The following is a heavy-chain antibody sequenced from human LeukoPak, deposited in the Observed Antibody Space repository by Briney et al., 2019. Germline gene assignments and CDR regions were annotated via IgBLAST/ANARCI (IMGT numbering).Heavy chain of an antibody. J-gene: IGHJ6*03. CDR2: INHSGGT. D-gene: IGHD3-22*01. V-gene: IGHV4-34*01. CDR1: GGSFSGYY. CDR3: ARQKYYYDSSGYYYGLYYYYYMDV. Sequence: PSETLSLTCAVYGGSFSGYYWSWIRQPPGKGLEWIGEINHSGGTNYNPSLKSRVTISVDTSKNQFSLKLSSVTAADTAVYYCARQKYYYDSSGYYYGLYYYYYMDVWGKGTTVTVSS.